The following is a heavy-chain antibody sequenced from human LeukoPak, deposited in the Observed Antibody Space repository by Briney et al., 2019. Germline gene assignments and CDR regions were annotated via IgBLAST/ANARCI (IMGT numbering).Heavy chain of an antibody. CDR3: ARTYYDSSEGDNWFDP. CDR2: INSDGSRT. D-gene: IGHD3-22*01. CDR1: GFTFSSYW. J-gene: IGHJ5*02. Sequence: GGSLRLSCAASGFTFSSYWMHWVRQAPGKGLVWVSRINSDGSRTSYADSVKGRFTISRDNAKNTLYLQMNSLRAEDTAVYYCARTYYDSSEGDNWFDPWGQGTLVTVSS. V-gene: IGHV3-74*01.